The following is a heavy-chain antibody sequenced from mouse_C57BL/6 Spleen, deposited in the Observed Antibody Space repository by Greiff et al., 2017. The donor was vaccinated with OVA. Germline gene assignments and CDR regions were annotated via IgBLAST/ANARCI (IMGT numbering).Heavy chain of an antibody. CDR1: GYSITSGYD. D-gene: IGHD3-2*02. V-gene: IGHV3-1*01. CDR3: ARGDSSGYGYFDY. Sequence: DVKLQESGPGMVKPSQSLSLTCTVTGYSITSGYDWHWIRHFPGNKLEWVGYISYSRSTNYNPSLKSRISITHDTSKNHFFLKLNSVTTEDTATYYCARGDSSGYGYFDYWGQGTTLTVSS. CDR2: ISYSRST. J-gene: IGHJ2*01.